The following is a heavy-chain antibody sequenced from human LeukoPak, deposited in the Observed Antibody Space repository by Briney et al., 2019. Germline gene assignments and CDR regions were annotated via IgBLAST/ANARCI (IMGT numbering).Heavy chain of an antibody. J-gene: IGHJ4*02. V-gene: IGHV1-2*02. CDR3: ARERGGNSPFDS. Sequence: ASVKVSCKTSVYTFTGYYMRWVRQAPGQGLEWMGWINPNSSVTNYAQRFQGRVTMTRDTSISAAYMELRWLTSDDTAVYYCARERGGNSPFDSWGQGTLVTVSS. D-gene: IGHD4-23*01. CDR1: VYTFTGYY. CDR2: INPNSSVT.